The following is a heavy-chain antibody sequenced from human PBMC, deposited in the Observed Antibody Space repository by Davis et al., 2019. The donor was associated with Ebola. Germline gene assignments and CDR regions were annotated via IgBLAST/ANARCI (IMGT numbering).Heavy chain of an antibody. V-gene: IGHV4-39*07. Sequence: SETLSLTCPVSGGSISSSSYYWSWIRQPPGKGLEWIGEINHSGSTNYNPSLKSRVTISVDTSKNQFSLKLSSVTAADTAMYYCARGLYSGAFDIWGQGTMVTVSS. CDR3: ARGLYSGAFDI. D-gene: IGHD2-15*01. CDR2: INHSGST. J-gene: IGHJ3*02. CDR1: GGSISSSSYY.